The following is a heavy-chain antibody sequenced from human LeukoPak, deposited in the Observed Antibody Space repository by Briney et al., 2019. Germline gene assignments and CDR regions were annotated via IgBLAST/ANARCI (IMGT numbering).Heavy chain of an antibody. Sequence: PSETLSLTCTVSGGSISSSSYYWGWIRQPPGNGLQWIGSIYYSGSTYYNPSLKSRVTISVDTSKNQFSLKLSSVTAADTAVYYCARSGTNNWFDPWGQGTLVTVSS. CDR3: ARSGTNNWFDP. D-gene: IGHD3-10*01. V-gene: IGHV4-39*01. CDR2: IYYSGST. CDR1: GGSISSSSYY. J-gene: IGHJ5*02.